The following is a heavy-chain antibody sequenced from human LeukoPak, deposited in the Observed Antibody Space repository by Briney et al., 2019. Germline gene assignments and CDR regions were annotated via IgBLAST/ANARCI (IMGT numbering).Heavy chain of an antibody. Sequence: SETLSLTCTVSGGSISSYYWSWIRQPAGKGLEWIGRIYTSGSTNYNPSLKSRVTMSVDTSKNQSSLKLSSVTAADTAVYYCARAPEAIVVVTATPEEGGAFDIWGQGTMVTVSS. CDR2: IYTSGST. V-gene: IGHV4-4*07. CDR3: ARAPEAIVVVTATPEEGGAFDI. J-gene: IGHJ3*02. CDR1: GGSISSYY. D-gene: IGHD2-21*02.